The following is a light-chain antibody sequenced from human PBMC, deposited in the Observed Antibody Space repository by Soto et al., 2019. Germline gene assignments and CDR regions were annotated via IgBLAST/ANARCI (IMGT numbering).Light chain of an antibody. Sequence: MVMTQSPDTLSVSPGARATRSCSPTQRVSSNFACYHQQPPQPPRLLLSDASTRATGIPARFSGSGSGTAFSLPTTSIQSEDYVFYFCQQYNEWPLTFGGGTKLDI. J-gene: IGKJ4*01. CDR2: DAS. CDR3: QQYNEWPLT. CDR1: QRVSSN. V-gene: IGKV3-15*01.